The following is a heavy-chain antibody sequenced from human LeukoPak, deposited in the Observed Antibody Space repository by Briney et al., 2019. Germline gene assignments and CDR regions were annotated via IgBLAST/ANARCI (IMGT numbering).Heavy chain of an antibody. D-gene: IGHD3-10*01. CDR3: ARITTFSGAFDI. CDR2: IYTSGST. Sequence: SETLSLTCTVSGGSISSGSYYWSWIRQPAGKGLEWIGRIYTSGSTNYNPSLKSRVTISVDTSKNQFSLKLSSVTAADTAVYYCARITTFSGAFDIWGQGTMVTVSS. V-gene: IGHV4-61*02. J-gene: IGHJ3*02. CDR1: GGSISSGSYY.